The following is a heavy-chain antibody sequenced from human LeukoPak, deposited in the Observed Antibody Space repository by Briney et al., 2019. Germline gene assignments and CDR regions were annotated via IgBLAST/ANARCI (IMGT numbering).Heavy chain of an antibody. D-gene: IGHD3-3*01. V-gene: IGHV1-46*01. J-gene: IGHJ4*02. CDR3: ARGSGEDTIFGVVSPSFDY. CDR2: INPSGGST. Sequence: GASVKVSCKASGYTFTSYYMHWVRQAPGQGLEWMGIINPSGGSTSYAQKFQGRVTMTRDMSTSTVYMELSSLRSEDTAVYYCARGSGEDTIFGVVSPSFDYWGQGTLVTVSS. CDR1: GYTFTSYY.